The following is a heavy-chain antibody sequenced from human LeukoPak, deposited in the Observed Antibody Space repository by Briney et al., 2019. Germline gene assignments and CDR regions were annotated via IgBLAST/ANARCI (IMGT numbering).Heavy chain of an antibody. V-gene: IGHV4-39*01. D-gene: IGHD7-27*01. CDR1: GGSISSSSYY. CDR3: ARHSPWVYYFDY. CDR2: IYYSGST. Sequence: PSETLSLTCTVSGGSISSSSYYWGWLRQPPGTGLEWIGSIYYSGSTYYNPSLKSRVTISVDTSKNQFSLKLSSVTAADTAVYYCARHSPWVYYFDYWGQGTLVTVSS. J-gene: IGHJ4*02.